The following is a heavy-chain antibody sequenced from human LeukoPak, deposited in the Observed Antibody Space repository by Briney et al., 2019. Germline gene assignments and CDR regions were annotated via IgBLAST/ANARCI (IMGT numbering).Heavy chain of an antibody. CDR3: AISRSSGLDASDI. D-gene: IGHD3-22*01. V-gene: IGHV3-23*01. CDR1: GFTFSSYA. CDR2: ISGSGGST. J-gene: IGHJ3*02. Sequence: GGSLSLSCAASGFTFSSYATRWVRQAAGKGREWVSAISGSGGSTYYADSVKGRFTISRDNSKNTLYLQMNSLRAEDTAVYYFAISRSSGLDASDIWGQGTMVSVSS.